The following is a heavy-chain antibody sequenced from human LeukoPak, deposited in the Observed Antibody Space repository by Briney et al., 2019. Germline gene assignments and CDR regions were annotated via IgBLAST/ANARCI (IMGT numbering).Heavy chain of an antibody. D-gene: IGHD3-22*01. CDR1: GFTFSNSG. J-gene: IGHJ4*02. V-gene: IGHV3-33*01. Sequence: GGSLRLSCAASGFTFSNSGMHWVRQAPGKGLEWVALIWYDGSNKYHADSVKGRFTISRDNSKNTLYLQMNSLRAEDTAVYYCARDTTRDFYDSSGYYHGHLDYWGQGTLVSVSS. CDR3: ARDTTRDFYDSSGYYHGHLDY. CDR2: IWYDGSNK.